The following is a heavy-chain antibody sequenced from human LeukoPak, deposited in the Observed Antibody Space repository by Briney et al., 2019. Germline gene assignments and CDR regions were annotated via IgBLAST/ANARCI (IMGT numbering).Heavy chain of an antibody. V-gene: IGHV1-18*01. CDR3: ARDRGPFEVPAAMYS. D-gene: IGHD2-2*01. CDR1: GYTFTSYG. Sequence: ASVKVSCKASGYTFTSYGIAWVRQAPGQGLEWMGWISVKNGNTKYAQDLQGRVIMTIDTSTTTAYMELRTLRSDDTAVYYCARDRGPFEVPAAMYSWGQGTLVTVSS. J-gene: IGHJ4*02. CDR2: ISVKNGNT.